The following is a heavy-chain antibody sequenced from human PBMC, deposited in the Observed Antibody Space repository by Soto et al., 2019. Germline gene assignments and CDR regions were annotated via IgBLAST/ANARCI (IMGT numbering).Heavy chain of an antibody. CDR2: IGGNGADT. CDR1: VFIFRNYA. D-gene: IGHD6-19*01. J-gene: IGHJ4*02. V-gene: IGHV3-23*01. CDR3: AIPSGLTVSGPDY. Sequence: XGSLRPSCAASVFIFRNYAMSWVRQAPGKGLEWVSGIGGNGADTYYADSMKGRFTISRDNSKNTLYLQMNSLRAEDTAVYFCAIPSGLTVSGPDYWGQGTLVTVSS.